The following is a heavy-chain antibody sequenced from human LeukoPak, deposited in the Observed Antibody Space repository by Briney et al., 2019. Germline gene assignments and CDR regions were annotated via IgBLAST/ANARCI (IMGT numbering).Heavy chain of an antibody. J-gene: IGHJ4*02. D-gene: IGHD3-9*01. V-gene: IGHV3-9*01. CDR2: ISWNSVNI. CDR1: GFTFDGYA. Sequence: GGSLRLSCAASGFTFDGYAMHWVRQAPGKGLEWVSSISWNSVNIWYADSVKGRFTISRDNAKNSLYLQMNSLRAEDTALYYCAKGRLYDILTGGVFDYWGQGTLVTVSS. CDR3: AKGRLYDILTGGVFDY.